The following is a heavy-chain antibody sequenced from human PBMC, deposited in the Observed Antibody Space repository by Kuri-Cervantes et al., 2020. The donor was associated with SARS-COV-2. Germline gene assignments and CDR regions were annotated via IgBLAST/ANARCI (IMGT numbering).Heavy chain of an antibody. J-gene: IGHJ3*02. D-gene: IGHD2-2*01. V-gene: IGHV3-30*04. CDR2: TSYDGSNK. CDR3: AVGYCSSTSCYGSAFDI. CDR1: GFTFRTYA. Sequence: GGSLRLSCVASGFTFRTYAVHWVRQPPGKGLEWVAVTSYDGSNKYYADSVKGRFTISRDNAKNSLYLQMNSLRDEDTAVYYCAVGYCSSTSCYGSAFDIWGQGTMVTVSS.